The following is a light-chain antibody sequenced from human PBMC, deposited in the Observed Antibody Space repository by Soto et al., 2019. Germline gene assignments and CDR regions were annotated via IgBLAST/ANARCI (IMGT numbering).Light chain of an antibody. J-gene: IGKJ5*01. V-gene: IGKV3-11*01. Sequence: EIVLTQSPATLSLSPGERATPSCRASPSVTNYLAWYQQKPGQAPRLLIYGAFNRATGIPARFSGSGSGTDFTLTISSLEPEDFAVYYCQQRNIWPPVTFGLGTRLEIK. CDR1: PSVTNY. CDR3: QQRNIWPPVT. CDR2: GAF.